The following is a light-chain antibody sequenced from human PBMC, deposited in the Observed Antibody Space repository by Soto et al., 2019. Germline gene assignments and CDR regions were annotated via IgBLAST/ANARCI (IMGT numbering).Light chain of an antibody. CDR3: QQLYTYSS. Sequence: DIQLTQSPSFVSASVGERVTITCRASQDIGRYLAWYQQKPGEAPKLLISAASTLQSGVPSRFSGSGSGTEFXFTVSYLLPEDFETYFCQQLYTYSSFGQGTRLESK. V-gene: IGKV1-9*01. CDR2: AAS. CDR1: QDIGRY. J-gene: IGKJ5*01.